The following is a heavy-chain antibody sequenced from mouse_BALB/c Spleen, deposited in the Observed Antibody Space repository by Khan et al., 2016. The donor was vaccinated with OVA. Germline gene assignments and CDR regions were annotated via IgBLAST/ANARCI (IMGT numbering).Heavy chain of an antibody. CDR2: INTYTGEP. J-gene: IGHJ1*01. V-gene: IGHV9-1*02. CDR1: GYTFTNYG. Sequence: QIQLVQSGPELKKPGETVKISCKASGYTFTNYGMNWVKQAPGKGLKWMGWINTYTGEPTYTDDFKGRFAFSLETSASTAYLQIHNLKNEDMATXFCARGASYWYFDVWGAGTTITVSA. CDR3: ARGASYWYFDV.